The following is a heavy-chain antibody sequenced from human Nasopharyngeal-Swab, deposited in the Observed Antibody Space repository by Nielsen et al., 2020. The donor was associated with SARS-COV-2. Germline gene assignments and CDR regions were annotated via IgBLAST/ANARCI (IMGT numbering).Heavy chain of an antibody. CDR2: IKQDGSEK. CDR3: AREAGRNYYGMDV. CDR1: GFTFSSYA. J-gene: IGHJ6*02. Sequence: GGSLRLSCAASGFTFSSYAMSWVRQAPGKGLEWVANIKQDGSEKYYVDSVKGRFTISRDNAKNSLYLQMNSLRAEDTAVYYCAREAGRNYYGMDVWGQGTTVTVSS. V-gene: IGHV3-7*03.